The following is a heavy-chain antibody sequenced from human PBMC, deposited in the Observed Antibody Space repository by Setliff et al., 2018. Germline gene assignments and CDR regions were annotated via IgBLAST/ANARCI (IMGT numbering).Heavy chain of an antibody. CDR1: GGSISSGGYY. CDR2: IYYSGSTS. CDR3: ARGRAGHSGH. D-gene: IGHD6-19*01. J-gene: IGHJ4*02. Sequence: PSETLSLTCTVSGGSISSGGYYWSWIRQHPGKGLEWIGYIYYSGSTSYYNPSLKCRVTISVDTSKNQFSLKLSSVTAADTAVYYCARGRAGHSGHWGQGTLVTVSS. V-gene: IGHV4-31*03.